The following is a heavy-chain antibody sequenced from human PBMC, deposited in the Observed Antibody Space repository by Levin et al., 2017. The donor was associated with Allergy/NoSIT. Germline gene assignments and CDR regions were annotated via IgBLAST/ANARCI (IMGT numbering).Heavy chain of an antibody. V-gene: IGHV3-33*01. CDR1: GFSFSSFG. CDR3: ARDWQGAPAFIDS. D-gene: IGHD2-2*01. CDR2: LWYDGSNK. J-gene: IGHJ4*02. Sequence: QPGGSLRLSCAASGFSFSSFGMHWVRQAPGKGLEWVALLWYDGSNKYYADSVKGRFTISRDNSRNTLYLQMNSLRDEDTAVYYCARDWQGAPAFIDSWGQGTRVTVSS.